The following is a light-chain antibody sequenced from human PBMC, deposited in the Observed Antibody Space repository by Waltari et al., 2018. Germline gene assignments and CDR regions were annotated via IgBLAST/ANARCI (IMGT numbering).Light chain of an antibody. V-gene: IGKV3-15*01. CDR3: QQYINRPRT. CDR1: QSVRTD. Sequence: EVIVTQSPATVSVFPGEEASLSCRTSQSVRTDLAWYQHKPGQAPRLLIYGASVRATGIPARFRGSGSGTEFTLTISGLQSEDFALYYCQQYINRPRTFGQGTRVEIK. CDR2: GAS. J-gene: IGKJ1*01.